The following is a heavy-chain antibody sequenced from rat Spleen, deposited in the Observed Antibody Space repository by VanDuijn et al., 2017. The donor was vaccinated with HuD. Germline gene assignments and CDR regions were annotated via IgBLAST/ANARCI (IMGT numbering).Heavy chain of an antibody. V-gene: IGHV5S10*01. CDR3: ARDIYGGYSELGYFAY. CDR1: GFTFSDYS. Sequence: EVQLVESGGGLVQPGGSLKLSCAAAGFTFSDYSMAWVRQAPGEGLEWVASITNTGNTPYYQGSVKGRFTIARDNAKSTLYLQMDSLRSEDTATYFCARDIYGGYSELGYFAYWGQGTLVTVSS. D-gene: IGHD1-11*01. J-gene: IGHJ3*01. CDR2: ITNTGNTP.